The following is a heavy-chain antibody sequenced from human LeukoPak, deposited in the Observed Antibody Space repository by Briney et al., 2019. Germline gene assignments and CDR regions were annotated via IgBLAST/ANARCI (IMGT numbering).Heavy chain of an antibody. CDR2: IYTSGST. D-gene: IGHD2-15*01. J-gene: IGHJ4*02. Sequence: SETLSLTCTVSGGSISSYYWSWIRQPAGKGLEWIGRIYTSGSTNYNPSLKSRVTMSVDTPKNQFSLKLSSVTAADTAVYYCASREGYCSGGSCYFFDYWGQGTLVTVSS. CDR1: GGSISSYY. V-gene: IGHV4-4*07. CDR3: ASREGYCSGGSCYFFDY.